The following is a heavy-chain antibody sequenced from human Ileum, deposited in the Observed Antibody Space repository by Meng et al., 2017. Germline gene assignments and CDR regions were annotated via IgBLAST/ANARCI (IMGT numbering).Heavy chain of an antibody. CDR2: ISAYSGNT. CDR3: ARDTVGTTLGDY. Sequence: QVQLVQFGAEVKKPGALGKVPCKASGYIFTRYGIGWVRQVPGQGLEWMGWISAYSGNTKYAQKLQGRVTMTTDTSTSTAYMELRNLRSDDTAVYYCARDTVGTTLGDYWGQGTLVTVSS. D-gene: IGHD4-23*01. CDR1: GYIFTRYG. J-gene: IGHJ4*02. V-gene: IGHV1-18*01.